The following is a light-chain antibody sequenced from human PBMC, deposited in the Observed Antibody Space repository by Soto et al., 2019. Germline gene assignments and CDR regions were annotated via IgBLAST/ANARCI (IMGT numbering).Light chain of an antibody. V-gene: IGLV2-14*01. CDR2: DVS. J-gene: IGLJ2*01. CDR1: SCDVGGYNY. CDR3: SSYTSSSTSVV. Sequence: QSALTQPASVSGSPGQSIAISCTGTSCDVGGYNYVSWYQQHPGKAPKLMIYDVSNRPSGVSNRFSGSKSGNTASLTISGLQTQDEADYYCSSYTSSSTSVVFGGGTKVTVL.